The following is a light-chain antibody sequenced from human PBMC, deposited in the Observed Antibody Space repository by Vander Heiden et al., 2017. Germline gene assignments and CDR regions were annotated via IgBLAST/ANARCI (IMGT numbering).Light chain of an antibody. CDR2: GAS. V-gene: IGKV1-39*01. Sequence: DIQMTQSPSSLSASVGDRVTITCRASQDISTNLTWYQQKPGKAPNLLIFGASTLRSGVPSRFSGSGYGTDFTLTISSLQPEDFATYYCQQSCNSPLTFGGGTELEFK. CDR3: QQSCNSPLT. J-gene: IGKJ4*01. CDR1: QDISTN.